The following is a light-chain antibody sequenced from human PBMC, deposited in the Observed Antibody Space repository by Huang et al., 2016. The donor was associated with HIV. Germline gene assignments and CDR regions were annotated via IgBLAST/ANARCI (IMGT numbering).Light chain of an antibody. CDR3: QQYYTTPFT. CDR1: QSVLYSSNNKNC. J-gene: IGKJ3*01. Sequence: DIVMTQSPDSLAVSLGERATINCKSCQSVLYSSNNKNCLAWYQQKPGQAPKLLIYWASTRESGVPDRFSGSGSGTDFTLTISSLQAEDVAVYYCQQYYTTPFTFGPGTKVDIK. CDR2: WAS. V-gene: IGKV4-1*01.